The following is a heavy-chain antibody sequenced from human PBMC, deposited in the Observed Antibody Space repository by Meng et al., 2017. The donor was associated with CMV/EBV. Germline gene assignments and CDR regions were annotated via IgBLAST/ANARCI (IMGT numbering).Heavy chain of an antibody. D-gene: IGHD3-16*01. Sequence: GGSLRLSCTASGFTFSNYEMNWVRQAPGKGLEWVANIKQDGSEKYYVDSVKGRFTISRDNAKNSLYLQMNSLRAEDTAVYYCARDLRDWFDPWGQGTLVTVSS. J-gene: IGHJ5*02. CDR2: IKQDGSEK. V-gene: IGHV3-7*01. CDR1: GFTFSNYE. CDR3: ARDLRDWFDP.